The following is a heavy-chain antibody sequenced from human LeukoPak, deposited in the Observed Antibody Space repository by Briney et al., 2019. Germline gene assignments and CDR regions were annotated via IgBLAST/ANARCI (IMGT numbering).Heavy chain of an antibody. D-gene: IGHD6-13*01. Sequence: SETLSLTCTVSGGSISSSSYYWGWIRQPPGKGLEWIGSIYYSGSTYYNPSLKSRVTISVDTSKNQSSLKLSSVTAADTAVYYCARFSYSSSSYYFDYWGQGTLVTVSS. J-gene: IGHJ4*02. CDR2: IYYSGST. CDR1: GGSISSSSYY. V-gene: IGHV4-39*07. CDR3: ARFSYSSSSYYFDY.